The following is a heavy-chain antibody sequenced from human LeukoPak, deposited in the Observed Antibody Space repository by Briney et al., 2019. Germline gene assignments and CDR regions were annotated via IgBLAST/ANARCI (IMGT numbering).Heavy chain of an antibody. Sequence: GGSLRLSCAASGFTFSSYSMSWIRQAPGKGLEWVSYISSSGSTIYYADSVKGRFTISRDNAKNSLYLQMNSLRAEDTAVYYCATPMVRGVIETDYWGQGTLVTVSS. D-gene: IGHD3-10*01. J-gene: IGHJ4*02. V-gene: IGHV3-48*04. CDR3: ATPMVRGVIETDY. CDR2: ISSSGSTI. CDR1: GFTFSSYS.